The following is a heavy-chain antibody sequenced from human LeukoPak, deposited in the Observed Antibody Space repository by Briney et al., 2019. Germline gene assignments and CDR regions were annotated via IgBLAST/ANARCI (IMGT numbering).Heavy chain of an antibody. CDR2: ISAYNGNT. CDR3: ARDPSGALSPHWFDP. J-gene: IGHJ5*02. V-gene: IGHV1-18*01. CDR1: GYTFTSYG. Sequence: APVKVSCKASGYTFTSYGISWVRQAPGQGLEWMGWISAYNGNTNYAQKLQGRVTMTTDTSTSTAYMELRSLRSDDTAVYYCARDPSGALSPHWFDPWGQGTLVTVSA. D-gene: IGHD3-16*02.